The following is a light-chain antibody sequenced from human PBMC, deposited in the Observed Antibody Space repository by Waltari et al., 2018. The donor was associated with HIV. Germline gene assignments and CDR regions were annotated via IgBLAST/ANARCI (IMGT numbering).Light chain of an antibody. CDR3: QQYDESPVT. CDR1: QSVGGSS. CDR2: SAS. Sequence: EIVLTQSPGLLSLSPGERTTLSCRASQSVGGSSLAWFRQKVGQPPQLLIYSASNRAAGVPDRVIGSGSGRDFSLIISRLEPEDFAVYYCQQYDESPVTFGQGTKVEV. V-gene: IGKV3-20*01. J-gene: IGKJ1*01.